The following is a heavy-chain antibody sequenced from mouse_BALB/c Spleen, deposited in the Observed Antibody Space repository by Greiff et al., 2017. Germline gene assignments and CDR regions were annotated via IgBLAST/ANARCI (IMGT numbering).Heavy chain of an antibody. J-gene: IGHJ2*01. Sequence: QVQLQQSGAELVKPGASVKMSCKASGYTFTSYWMHWVKQRPGQGLEWIGVIDPSDSYTSYNPKFKGKATLTVDTSSSTAYMQLSSLTSEDSAVYYCTRWDYDVGDYWGQGTTLTVSS. V-gene: IGHV1S127*01. CDR2: IDPSDSYT. CDR1: GYTFTSYW. CDR3: TRWDYDVGDY. D-gene: IGHD2-4*01.